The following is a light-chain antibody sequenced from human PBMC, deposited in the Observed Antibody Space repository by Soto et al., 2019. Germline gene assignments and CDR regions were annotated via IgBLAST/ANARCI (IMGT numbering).Light chain of an antibody. V-gene: IGKV3-11*01. CDR2: DAS. CDR3: KQSSNWPT. J-gene: IGKJ5*01. Sequence: EIVLTQSPATLSLSPGERATLSCRASQSVSSYLAWYQQKPGQAPRLLIYDASNRATGIPARFSGSGSGTDFTLTISSLEPEYFAVYYCKQSSNWPTFGLGPRLEIK. CDR1: QSVSSY.